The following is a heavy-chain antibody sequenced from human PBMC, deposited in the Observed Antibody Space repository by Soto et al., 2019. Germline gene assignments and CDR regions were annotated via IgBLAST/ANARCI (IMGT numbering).Heavy chain of an antibody. CDR1: GYSISSGYY. Sequence: SETLSLTCSVSGYSISSGYYWGWIRQPPGKGLEWIGCVYHSGSTFYNPSLKSRVTISVDTSKNQFSLELTLVTAADTAVYYCAREEYNWKAPFDPWGQGTLVTVSS. CDR3: AREEYNWKAPFDP. J-gene: IGHJ5*02. CDR2: VYHSGST. D-gene: IGHD1-20*01. V-gene: IGHV4-38-2*02.